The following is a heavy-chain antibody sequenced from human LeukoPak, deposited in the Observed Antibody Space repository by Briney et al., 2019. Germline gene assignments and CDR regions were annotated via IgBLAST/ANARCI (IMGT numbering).Heavy chain of an antibody. V-gene: IGHV3-49*03. CDR2: IRSKAYGGTT. CDR1: GFTFCDYA. Sequence: PGGSLRLSSTASGFTFCDYAMSWLGPAPGKGLEGGGFIRSKAYGGTTEYAASVKGRFTISRDDSKSIAYLQMNSLKTEDTAVYYCTTLDSSGSYFNYWGQGTLVTVSS. CDR3: TTLDSSGSYFNY. J-gene: IGHJ4*02. D-gene: IGHD6-19*01.